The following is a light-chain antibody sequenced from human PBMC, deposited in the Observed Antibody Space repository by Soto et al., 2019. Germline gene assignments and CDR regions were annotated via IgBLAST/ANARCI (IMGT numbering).Light chain of an antibody. CDR2: AVS. J-gene: IGLJ2*01. CDR1: STGVGGYNH. Sequence: QSALTQPASVSGSPGQSITISRTGTSTGVGGYNHVSWYQHSPGKAPKLILFAVSDRPSGVSHRFSGSKSGNTASLTISGLQADDEADYYCCSYTSLSTVVFGGGTKLTVL. CDR3: CSYTSLSTVV. V-gene: IGLV2-14*01.